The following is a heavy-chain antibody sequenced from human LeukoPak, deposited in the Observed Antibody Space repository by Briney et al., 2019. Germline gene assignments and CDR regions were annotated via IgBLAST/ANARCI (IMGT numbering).Heavy chain of an antibody. V-gene: IGHV3-23*01. CDR1: GFXLRSHA. CDR3: AKQMSTVTFTPFDY. CDR2: ISGSGGST. Sequence: GGSLRLSCEASGFXLRSHAMSWVRQAPGKGLEWLSAISGSGGSTDYVDSVKGRFTISRDNSKNTLYLQMNSLRADDTAVYYCAKQMSTVTFTPFDYWGQGTLVTVSS. J-gene: IGHJ4*02. D-gene: IGHD3-16*01.